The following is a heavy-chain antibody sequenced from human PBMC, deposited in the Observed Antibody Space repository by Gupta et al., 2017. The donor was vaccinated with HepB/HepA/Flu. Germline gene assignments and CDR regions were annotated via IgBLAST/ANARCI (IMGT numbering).Heavy chain of an antibody. CDR3: TTDRGQFDY. Sequence: EVQLVESGGGLVQPGRSLRLSCTASGFTFGDYAMSWVRQAPGEGLECVGFIRSKAFGGTTEYAASVKGRFTISRDDSKSIAYLLMNSLKTEDTAVYYCTTDRGQFDYWGPGTLVTVSS. CDR2: IRSKAFGGTT. CDR1: GFTFGDYA. V-gene: IGHV3-49*04. J-gene: IGHJ4*02.